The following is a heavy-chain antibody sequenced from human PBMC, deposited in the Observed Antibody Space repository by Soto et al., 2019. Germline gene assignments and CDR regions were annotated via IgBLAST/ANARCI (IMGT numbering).Heavy chain of an antibody. CDR1: GFTFSSYD. Sequence: GGSLRLSCAASGFTFSSYDMHWVRQATGKGLEWVSAIGTAGDTYYPGSVKGRFTISRDNSKNTLYLQMNSLRAEDTAVYYCARDKTYYYDSSATRGIFDPWGQGTLVTVSS. J-gene: IGHJ5*02. CDR3: ARDKTYYYDSSATRGIFDP. CDR2: IGTAGDT. V-gene: IGHV3-13*04. D-gene: IGHD3-22*01.